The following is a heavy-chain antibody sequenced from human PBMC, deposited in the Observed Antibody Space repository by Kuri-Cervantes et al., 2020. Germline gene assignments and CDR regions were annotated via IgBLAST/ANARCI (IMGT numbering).Heavy chain of an antibody. CDR2: ASSDGTTK. J-gene: IGHJ2*01. CDR1: GFTFNNRI. CDR3: ARAGLVGATSVLVWYFDL. D-gene: IGHD1-26*01. Sequence: GESLKISCAASGFTFNNRIMHWVRQAPGKGLEWVAVASSDGTTKAYADSVKGRFTISRDNAKNSLYLQMNSLRAEDTAVYYCARAGLVGATSVLVWYFDLWGRGTLVTVSS. V-gene: IGHV3-30-3*01.